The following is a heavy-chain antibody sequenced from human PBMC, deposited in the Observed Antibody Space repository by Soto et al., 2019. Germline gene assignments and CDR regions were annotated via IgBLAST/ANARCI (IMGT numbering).Heavy chain of an antibody. V-gene: IGHV1-69*06. Sequence: QVQLVQSGAEVKKPGSSVKVSCKASGGTFSSYAISWVRQAPGQGLEWMGGIIPIFGTANYAQKFQGRVAITADKSTSTAYMELSSLRSEDTAVYYCARDYEYYDRSGYGYYGMDVWGQGTTVTVSS. J-gene: IGHJ6*02. CDR3: ARDYEYYDRSGYGYYGMDV. CDR2: IIPIFGTA. D-gene: IGHD3-22*01. CDR1: GGTFSSYA.